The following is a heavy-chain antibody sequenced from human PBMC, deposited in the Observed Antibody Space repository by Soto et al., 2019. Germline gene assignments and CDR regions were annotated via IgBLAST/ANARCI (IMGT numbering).Heavy chain of an antibody. CDR3: AREMAGLGGEYDY. J-gene: IGHJ4*02. V-gene: IGHV1-18*01. D-gene: IGHD3-16*01. CDR2: ISGSSGNA. Sequence: QVQLVQSGAEVKNPGASVKVSCKTSGYTFTKYGVGWVRQAPGQGLEWMGWISGSSGNANYAEKVQGRITLTTDTSTSTAYTELRSLRSDDTAVYYCAREMAGLGGEYDYWGQGTLVTVPS. CDR1: GYTFTKYG.